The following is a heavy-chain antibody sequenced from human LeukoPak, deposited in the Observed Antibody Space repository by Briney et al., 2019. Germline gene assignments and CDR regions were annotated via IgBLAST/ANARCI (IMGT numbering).Heavy chain of an antibody. J-gene: IGHJ4*02. D-gene: IGHD3-22*01. CDR2: IYTSGST. Sequence: SETLSLTCTVSGGSISSYYWSWIRQPAGKGLEWIGRIYTSGSTNYNPSLKSRVTVSVDTSKNQFSLKLSSVTAADTAVYYCARDQYYYGSSGYSQFDYWGQGTLVTVSS. V-gene: IGHV4-4*07. CDR3: ARDQYYYGSSGYSQFDY. CDR1: GGSISSYY.